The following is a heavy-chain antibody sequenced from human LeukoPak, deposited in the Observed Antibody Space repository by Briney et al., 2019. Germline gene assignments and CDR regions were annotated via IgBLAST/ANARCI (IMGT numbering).Heavy chain of an antibody. CDR1: GFTFSSFA. CDR3: ARELGVPGWFDP. J-gene: IGHJ5*02. D-gene: IGHD3-10*01. CDR2: ISGRNNNT. Sequence: GGSLRLSCAAYGFTFSSFALNWVRQAPGKGLEWVSAISGRNNNTFYADAVKGRFTVSRDNSKNTLYLQLDGLRAEDTAIFYCARELGVPGWFDPWGQGTLVTVSS. V-gene: IGHV3-23*01.